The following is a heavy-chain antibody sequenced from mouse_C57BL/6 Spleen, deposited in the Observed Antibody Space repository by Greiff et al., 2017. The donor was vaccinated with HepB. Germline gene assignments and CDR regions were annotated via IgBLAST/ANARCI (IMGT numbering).Heavy chain of an antibody. Sequence: EVMLVESGGDLVKPGGSLKLSCAASGFTFSSYGMSWVRQTPDKRLEWVATISSGGSYTYYPDSVKGRFTISRDNAKNTLYLQMSSLKSEDTAMYYWASQLGRLYYFDYWGQGTTLTVSS. J-gene: IGHJ2*01. V-gene: IGHV5-6*01. CDR3: ASQLGRLYYFDY. CDR2: ISSGGSYT. CDR1: GFTFSSYG. D-gene: IGHD4-1*01.